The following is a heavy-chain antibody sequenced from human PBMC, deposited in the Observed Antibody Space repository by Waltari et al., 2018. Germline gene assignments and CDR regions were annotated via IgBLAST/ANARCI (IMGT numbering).Heavy chain of an antibody. CDR3: ARGRSGTDYYYYGMDV. CDR1: GGSISSHY. D-gene: IGHD2-15*01. CDR2: IYYSGST. J-gene: IGHJ6*02. Sequence: QVQLQESGPGLVKPSETLSLTCTVSGGSISSHYWSWIRQPPGKGLEWIGYIYYSGSTNYNPARKSRVTISVDTSKNQFARKLSSGTAADTAVYYCARGRSGTDYYYYGMDVWGQGTTVTVAS. V-gene: IGHV4-59*11.